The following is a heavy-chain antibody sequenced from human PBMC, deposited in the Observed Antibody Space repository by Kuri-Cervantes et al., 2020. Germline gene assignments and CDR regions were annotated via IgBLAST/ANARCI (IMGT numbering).Heavy chain of an antibody. CDR3: ARGAGKAAAGAYYFDY. CDR2: IIPIFGTA. D-gene: IGHD6-13*01. Sequence: SVKVSCKASGYTFPSYAISWVRQAPGQGLEWMGGIIPIFGTANYAQKFQGRVTITADESTSTAYMELSSLRSEDTAVYYCARGAGKAAAGAYYFDYWGQGTLVTVSS. CDR1: GYTFPSYA. V-gene: IGHV1-69*13. J-gene: IGHJ4*02.